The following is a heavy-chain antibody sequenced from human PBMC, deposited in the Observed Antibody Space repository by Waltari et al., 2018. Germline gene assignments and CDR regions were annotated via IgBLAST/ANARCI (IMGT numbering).Heavy chain of an antibody. D-gene: IGHD3-10*01. J-gene: IGHJ2*01. CDR3: AKDREGLLWFGDPHFDL. CDR2: IWYDGSNK. CDR1: GFTFSSYG. V-gene: IGHV3-33*06. Sequence: QVQLVESGGGVFQPGRSLRLSCAASGFTFSSYGMHWVRQAPGQGLEGVAVIWYDGSNKYYADSVKGRFTISRDNSKNTLYLKMNSLRVEDTAVYYCAKDREGLLWFGDPHFDLWGRGTLVTVSS.